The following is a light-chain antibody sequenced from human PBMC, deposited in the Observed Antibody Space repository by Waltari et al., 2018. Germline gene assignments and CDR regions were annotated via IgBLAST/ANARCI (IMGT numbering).Light chain of an antibody. J-gene: IGLJ2*01. CDR2: DVS. CDR3: SSYTSSSTRV. V-gene: IGLV2-14*01. Sequence: QSALTQPASVSGSPGQPITISCTGTSSDVGGYNYVPWYQQHPGKAPKLMIYDVSNRPSGVSNRFSGSKSGNTAPLTISGLQAEDEADYYCSSYTSSSTRVFGGGTKLTVL. CDR1: SSDVGGYNY.